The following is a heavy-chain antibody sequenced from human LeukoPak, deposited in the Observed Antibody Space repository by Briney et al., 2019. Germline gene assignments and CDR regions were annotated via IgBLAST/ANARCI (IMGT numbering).Heavy chain of an antibody. D-gene: IGHD3-22*01. V-gene: IGHV4-61*02. CDR2: IYTSGST. CDR3: ARGTYYYDSSGRNPRLDY. J-gene: IGHJ4*02. Sequence: PSQTLSLTCTVSGGSISSGSYYWSWIRRPAGKGLEWIGRIYTSGSTNYNPSLKSRVTISVDTSKNQFSLKLSSVTAADTAVYYCARGTYYYDSSGRNPRLDYWGQGTLVTVSS. CDR1: GGSISSGSYY.